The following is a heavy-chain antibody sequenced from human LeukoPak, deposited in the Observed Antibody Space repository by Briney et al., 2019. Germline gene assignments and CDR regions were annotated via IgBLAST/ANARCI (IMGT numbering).Heavy chain of an antibody. CDR2: INHSGST. Sequence: SETLSLTCAVYGGSFSGYYWSWIRQPPGKGLEWIGEINHSGSTNYNPSLKSRVTISVDTSKNQFSLKLSSVTAADTAVYYCTMMGVSNIGDAFDIWGQGTMVTVSS. V-gene: IGHV4-34*01. CDR3: TMMGVSNIGDAFDI. J-gene: IGHJ3*02. D-gene: IGHD3-16*01. CDR1: GGSFSGYY.